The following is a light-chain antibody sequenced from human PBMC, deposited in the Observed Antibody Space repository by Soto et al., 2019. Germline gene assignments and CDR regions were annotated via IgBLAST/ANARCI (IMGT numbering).Light chain of an antibody. V-gene: IGKV3-11*01. CDR2: AAS. CDR1: QNVRAF. J-gene: IGKJ1*01. CDR3: QQHSHWPPWT. Sequence: EVVLTQSPATLSLSPGERATLSCRASQNVRAFLDWYQQKPCQAPRLLIYAASNRATGIPDRFSGSGSGTDFTLTISSLETEDFAVYYCQQHSHWPPWTFGQGTRVEIQ.